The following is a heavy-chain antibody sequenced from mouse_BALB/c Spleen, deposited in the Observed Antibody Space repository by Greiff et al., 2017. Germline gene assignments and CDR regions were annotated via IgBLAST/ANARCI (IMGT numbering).Heavy chain of an antibody. CDR3: ARCGNADAMDY. J-gene: IGHJ4*01. CDR2: INPSTGYT. V-gene: IGHV1-7*01. CDR1: GYTFTSYW. Sequence: QVQLQQSGAELVKPGASVKLSCKASGYTFTSYWMHWVKQRPGQGLEWIGYINPSTGYTEYNQKFKDKATLTADKSSSTAYMQLSSLTSEDSAVYYCARCGNADAMDYWGQGTSVTVSS. D-gene: IGHD1-1*02.